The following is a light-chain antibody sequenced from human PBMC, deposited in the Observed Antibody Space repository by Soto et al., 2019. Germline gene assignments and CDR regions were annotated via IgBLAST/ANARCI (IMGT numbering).Light chain of an antibody. CDR2: GAS. CDR1: QSVSSN. Sequence: EIVMTQSPATLSVSPEERVTLSCRASQSVSSNLAWYQQKPGQAPRLLIYGASTRATGIPARFSGSGSGTEFTLTISSLQSEDFAVYYCQQYNNWPPLTFGGGTKVEIK. CDR3: QQYNNWPPLT. J-gene: IGKJ4*01. V-gene: IGKV3-15*01.